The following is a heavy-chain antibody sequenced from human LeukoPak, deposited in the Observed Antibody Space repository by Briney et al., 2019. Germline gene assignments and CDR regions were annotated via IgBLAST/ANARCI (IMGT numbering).Heavy chain of an antibody. J-gene: IGHJ4*02. Sequence: ASVKVSCKVSGYTLTELSMHWVRQAPGKGLEWMGGFDPEDGETIYAQKFQGRVTMTEDTSTDTAYMELSSLRSEDTAVYYRATSVCSGGSCYSSPLAYWGQGTLVTVSS. V-gene: IGHV1-24*01. CDR2: FDPEDGET. CDR1: GYTLTELS. D-gene: IGHD2-15*01. CDR3: ATSVCSGGSCYSSPLAY.